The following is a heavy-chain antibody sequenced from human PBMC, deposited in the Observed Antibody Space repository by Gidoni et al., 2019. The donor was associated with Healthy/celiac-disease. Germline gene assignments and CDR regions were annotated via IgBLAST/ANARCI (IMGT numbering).Heavy chain of an antibody. CDR3: ARDALGYCSGGSCYSVGSYWYFDL. Sequence: EVQLVESGGGLVKPGGSLRLSCAASGFTFSSYSMNWVRQAPGKGLEWVSSISSSSSYIYYADSVKGRFTISRDNAKNSLYLQMNSLRAEDTAVYYCARDALGYCSGGSCYSVGSYWYFDLWGRGTLVTVSS. J-gene: IGHJ2*01. D-gene: IGHD2-15*01. V-gene: IGHV3-21*01. CDR1: GFTFSSYS. CDR2: ISSSSSYI.